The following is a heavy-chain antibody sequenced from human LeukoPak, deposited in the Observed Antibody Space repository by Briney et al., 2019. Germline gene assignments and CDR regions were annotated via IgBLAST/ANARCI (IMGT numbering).Heavy chain of an antibody. V-gene: IGHV3-30*03. Sequence: GGSLRLSCAASGFTFSSYWMSWVRQAPGKGLEWVAVISYDGSNKYYADSVKGRFTISRDNSKNTLYLQMNSLRAEDTAVYYCARVARDIVVVVAADDAFDIWGQGTMVTVSS. CDR1: GFTFSSYW. CDR3: ARVARDIVVVVAADDAFDI. D-gene: IGHD2-15*01. CDR2: ISYDGSNK. J-gene: IGHJ3*02.